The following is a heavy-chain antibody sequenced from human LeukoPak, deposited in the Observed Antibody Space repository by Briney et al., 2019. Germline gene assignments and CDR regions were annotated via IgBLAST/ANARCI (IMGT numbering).Heavy chain of an antibody. D-gene: IGHD3-16*01. CDR1: GFTFSSYS. CDR2: ISSSSSYI. J-gene: IGHJ4*02. Sequence: PGGSLRLSCAASGFTFSSYSMNWVRQAPGKGLEWVSSISSSSSYIYYADSVKGRFTISRDNAKNSLYLQMNSLRDEDTAVYYCAREIEGDFDYWGQGTLVTVSS. CDR3: AREIEGDFDY. V-gene: IGHV3-21*01.